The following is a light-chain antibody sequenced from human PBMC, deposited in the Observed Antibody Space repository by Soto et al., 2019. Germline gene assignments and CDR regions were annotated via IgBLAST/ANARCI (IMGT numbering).Light chain of an antibody. CDR1: SANIGAGYD. Sequence: QSVLTQPPSVSGAPGQRVTISCSGSSANIGAGYDVHWYQQLPGTAPKLLIYGNTNRPSGVPDRFSGSKSGASASLAITGLQTYDEADYYCQSYDSSLPAPYVFGIGTKLTVL. V-gene: IGLV1-40*01. CDR3: QSYDSSLPAPYV. CDR2: GNT. J-gene: IGLJ1*01.